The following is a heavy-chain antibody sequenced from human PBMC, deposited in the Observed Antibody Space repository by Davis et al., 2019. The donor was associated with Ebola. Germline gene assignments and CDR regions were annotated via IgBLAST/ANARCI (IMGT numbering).Heavy chain of an antibody. J-gene: IGHJ5*01. CDR3: ARVNAVTGYSRFDS. CDR1: GFRVSGPY. D-gene: IGHD3-9*01. Sequence: GGSLRFSCAASGFRVSGPYMSWVRQAPGKGLEWVSVIYTGGRTYYTDSVKGRFTISRDSSKNTLYLQMNSLRAEDTAFYHCARVNAVTGYSRFDSWGLGTLVTVSS. CDR2: IYTGGRT. V-gene: IGHV3-53*05.